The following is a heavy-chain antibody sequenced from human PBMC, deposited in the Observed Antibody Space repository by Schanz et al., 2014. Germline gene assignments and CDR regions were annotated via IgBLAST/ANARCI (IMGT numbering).Heavy chain of an antibody. V-gene: IGHV3-33*08. Sequence: QVQLVESGGALVRPGGSLRLSCAASGFTFTGYVMTWVRQAPGKGLEWLAVIWHDGSGKYYADSVKGRFTISRDNSKNTLHLEMNSLRAEDTAVYFCARDRAAGYYDSGMSYYYYGMDVWGQGTTVTVSS. CDR2: IWHDGSGK. CDR1: GFTFTGYV. J-gene: IGHJ6*02. D-gene: IGHD3-10*01. CDR3: ARDRAAGYYDSGMSYYYYGMDV.